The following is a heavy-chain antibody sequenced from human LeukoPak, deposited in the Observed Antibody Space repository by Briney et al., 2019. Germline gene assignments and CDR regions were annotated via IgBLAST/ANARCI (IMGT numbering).Heavy chain of an antibody. V-gene: IGHV1-18*04. Sequence: ASVKVSCKASGYTFTSYGISWVRQAPGQGLEWMGWISAYNGNTNYAQKLQGRVTMTTDTSTSTAYMELRSLRSDDTAVYYCAMGEIDCSSTSCSLVYWGQGTLVTVSS. CDR2: ISAYNGNT. D-gene: IGHD2-2*01. CDR3: AMGEIDCSSTSCSLVY. J-gene: IGHJ4*02. CDR1: GYTFTSYG.